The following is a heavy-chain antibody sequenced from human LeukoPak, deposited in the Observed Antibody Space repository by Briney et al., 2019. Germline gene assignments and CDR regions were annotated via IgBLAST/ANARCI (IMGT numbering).Heavy chain of an antibody. Sequence: ASVKVSCKASGYTFTGYYMHWVRQAPGQGLEWMGWINPNSGGANYAQKFQGRVTMTRDTSTSTAYMELSRLRSDDTAVYYCANVVSGSSIDYWGQGTLVTVSS. CDR3: ANVVSGSSIDY. J-gene: IGHJ4*02. D-gene: IGHD1-26*01. CDR2: INPNSGGA. CDR1: GYTFTGYY. V-gene: IGHV1-2*02.